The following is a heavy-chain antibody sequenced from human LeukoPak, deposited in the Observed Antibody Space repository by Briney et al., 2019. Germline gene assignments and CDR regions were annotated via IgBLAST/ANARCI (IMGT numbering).Heavy chain of an antibody. CDR1: GGSISSSSYY. J-gene: IGHJ4*02. D-gene: IGHD3-10*01. CDR2: IYYSGST. CDR3: ARMKTYNPYSGSGNFYLYYFDC. Sequence: PSETLSLTCTVSGGSISSSSYYWGWIRQPPGKGLEWIGSIYYSGSTNCNPSLKSRVSMSVHTSKNQFSLKLSSVTAADTAVYYCARMKTYNPYSGSGNFYLYYFDCWGQGTLVTVSS. V-gene: IGHV4-39*07.